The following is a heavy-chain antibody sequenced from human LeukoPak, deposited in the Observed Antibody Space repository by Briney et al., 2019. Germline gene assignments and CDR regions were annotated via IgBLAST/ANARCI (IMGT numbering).Heavy chain of an antibody. Sequence: ASVKVSCKASGCTFTSYGISWVRQAPGQGLEWMGWISAYNGNTNYAQKLQGRVTMTTDTSTSTAYMELRSLRSDDTAVYYCASRAASVTLGYWGQGTLVTVSS. J-gene: IGHJ4*02. CDR3: ASRAASVTLGY. CDR2: ISAYNGNT. CDR1: GCTFTSYG. V-gene: IGHV1-18*01. D-gene: IGHD2-15*01.